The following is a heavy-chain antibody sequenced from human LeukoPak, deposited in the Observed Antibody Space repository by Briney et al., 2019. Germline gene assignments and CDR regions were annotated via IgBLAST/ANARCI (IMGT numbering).Heavy chain of an antibody. CDR2: IYYSGST. Sequence: SETLSLTCTVSGGSISSYYWGWIRQPPGKGLEWIGSIYYSGSTYYNPSLKSRVTISVDTSKNQFSLKLSSVTAADTAVYYCARDIVVVPAAYSWFDPWGQGTLVTVSS. V-gene: IGHV4-39*02. J-gene: IGHJ5*02. CDR1: GGSISSYY. CDR3: ARDIVVVPAAYSWFDP. D-gene: IGHD2-2*01.